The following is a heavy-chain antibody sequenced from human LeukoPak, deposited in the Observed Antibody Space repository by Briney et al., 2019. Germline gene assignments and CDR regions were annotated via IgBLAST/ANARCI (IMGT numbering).Heavy chain of an antibody. Sequence: GGSLRLSCAASGFTFSSYWMSWVRQAPGKGLEWVANIKQDGSEKYYVDSVKGRFTISRDNAKNSLYLQMNSLRAEDTAVYYCARDGGYSRLTWFDPWGQGTLVTVSS. CDR3: ARDGGYSRLTWFDP. CDR1: GFTFSSYW. J-gene: IGHJ5*02. CDR2: IKQDGSEK. V-gene: IGHV3-7*01. D-gene: IGHD3-10*01.